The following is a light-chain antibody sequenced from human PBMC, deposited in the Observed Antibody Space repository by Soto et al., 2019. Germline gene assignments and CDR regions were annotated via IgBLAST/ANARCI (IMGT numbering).Light chain of an antibody. J-gene: IGKJ1*01. CDR2: KAP. Sequence: DLQMTQSPSSLSASVGDRVTITCRASQSISGWLAWYQQKPGKAPNPLIYKAPTLESGVPSRFSGSGSGTEFTLTISSLQPDDFATYYCQQYNSYSKMFGQGTKVDIK. V-gene: IGKV1-5*03. CDR1: QSISGW. CDR3: QQYNSYSKM.